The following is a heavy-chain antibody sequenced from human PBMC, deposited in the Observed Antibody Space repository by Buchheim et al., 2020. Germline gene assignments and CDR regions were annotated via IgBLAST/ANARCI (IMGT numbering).Heavy chain of an antibody. V-gene: IGHV1-46*02. J-gene: IGHJ6*02. CDR3: ARQFTPSGMDV. CDR1: GYTFNAYY. CDR2: INPSGGSR. Sequence: QVQLVQSGAEVKRPGASVKVSCKASGYTFNAYYMHWVRQAPGQGLEWMGIINPSGGSRSYAQNLQGRVTLTRDTSTSTVYMELTSLRSDDTAVYYCARQFTPSGMDVWGQGTT.